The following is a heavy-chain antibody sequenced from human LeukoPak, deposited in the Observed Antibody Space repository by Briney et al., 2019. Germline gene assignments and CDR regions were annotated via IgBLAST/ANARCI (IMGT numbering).Heavy chain of an antibody. CDR2: FDPEDGET. D-gene: IGHD3-22*01. J-gene: IGHJ5*02. CDR3: ATGSAAVVVTYPRWGWFDP. V-gene: IGHV1-24*01. CDR1: GYTLTELS. Sequence: VSVKVSCKVSGYTLTELSMHWVRQAPGKGLEWMGGFDPEDGETIYAQKFQGRVTMTEDTSTDTAYMELSSLRSEDTAVYYCATGSAAVVVTYPRWGWFDPWGQGTLVTVSP.